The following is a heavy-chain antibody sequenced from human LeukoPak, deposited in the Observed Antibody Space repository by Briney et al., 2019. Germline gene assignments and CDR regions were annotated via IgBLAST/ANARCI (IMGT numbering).Heavy chain of an antibody. J-gene: IGHJ4*02. Sequence: HPGGSLRLSCAASGFTFSNYAMSWVRQAPGKGLEWVSVISGSGGRTDYADSVKGRFTISRDNSKNTLYLQMNSLRVEDTAVYYCAIGPSLSVRWFGEDAMDYWGQGTLVTVSS. CDR2: ISGSGGRT. CDR1: GFTFSNYA. V-gene: IGHV3-23*01. CDR3: AIGPSLSVRWFGEDAMDY. D-gene: IGHD3-10*01.